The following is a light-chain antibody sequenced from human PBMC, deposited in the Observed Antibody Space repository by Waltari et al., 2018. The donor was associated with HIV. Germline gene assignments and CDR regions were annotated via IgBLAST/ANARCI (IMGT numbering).Light chain of an antibody. CDR3: QVWDK. CDR1: NIGSKN. Sequence: SYDLTQPLSVSVALGQTAMLTCGGNNIGSKNMHWYQQKPGQAPVLVIYRDNNRPSGIPERFSGSNSGNTATLTISRAQAEDEADYYCQVWDKFGGGTKLTVL. V-gene: IGLV3-9*01. J-gene: IGLJ2*01. CDR2: RDN.